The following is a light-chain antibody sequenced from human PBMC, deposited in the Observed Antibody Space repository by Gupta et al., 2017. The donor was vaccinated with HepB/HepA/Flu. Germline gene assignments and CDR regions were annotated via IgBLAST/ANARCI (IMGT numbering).Light chain of an antibody. J-gene: IGLJ3*02. CDR2: YDD. CDR1: GGGFASTY. CDR3: QSYDSSMWM. V-gene: IGLV6-57*02. Sequence: NLMLTQPRSVSEPPVQAVTIPCPGSGGGFASTYVQWYQQRPGSAPTTIIYYDDKRPSGVPDRFSGSIDSSSNSASLTISGLTSEDEADYYCQSYDSSMWMFGGGTKLTVL.